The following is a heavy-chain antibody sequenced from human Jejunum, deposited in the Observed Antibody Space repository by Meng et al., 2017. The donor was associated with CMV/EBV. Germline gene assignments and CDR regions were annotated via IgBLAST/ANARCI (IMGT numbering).Heavy chain of an antibody. V-gene: IGHV4-59*01. CDR1: CGSLSGYY. CDR2: VSYSGYT. J-gene: IGHJ4*02. Sequence: SLPCTVSCGSLSGYYWHWIRQPPGRGLEWIGYVSYSGYTSYNPSLKSRVTISGDTSKNQFFLQLTSVTAADTAVYYCAREYSSSDYWGQGKLVTVSS. CDR3: AREYSSSDY. D-gene: IGHD5-18*01.